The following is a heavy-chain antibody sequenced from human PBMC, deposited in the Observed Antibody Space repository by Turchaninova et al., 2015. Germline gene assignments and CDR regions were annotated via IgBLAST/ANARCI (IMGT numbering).Heavy chain of an antibody. Sequence: QVQLQQWGAGLLKPSATLSLTCAVYGASFSGYYWSWIRQPPGKGLECIWEINRSGNTNYNPSLKSRVSISVDTSKNQFSLKLSSVTAADTAVYYCALRGQHLYGYYYMDVWGKGTTVTVSS. CDR2: INRSGNT. V-gene: IGHV4-34*01. D-gene: IGHD6-13*01. CDR1: GASFSGYY. J-gene: IGHJ6*03. CDR3: ALRGQHLYGYYYMDV.